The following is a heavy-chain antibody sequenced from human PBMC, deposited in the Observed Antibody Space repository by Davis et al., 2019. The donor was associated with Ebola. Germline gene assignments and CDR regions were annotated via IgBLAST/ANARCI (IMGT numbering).Heavy chain of an antibody. D-gene: IGHD4-17*01. CDR1: GGSISSYY. CDR3: ARRGYGDYYFDY. V-gene: IGHV4-59*08. J-gene: IGHJ4*02. CDR2: IYYSGST. Sequence: SETLSLTCTVSGGSISSYYWSWIRQPPGKRLEWIGYIYYSGSTNYNPSLKSRVTISVDTSKNQFSLKLSSVTAADTAVYYCARRGYGDYYFDYWGQGTLVTVSS.